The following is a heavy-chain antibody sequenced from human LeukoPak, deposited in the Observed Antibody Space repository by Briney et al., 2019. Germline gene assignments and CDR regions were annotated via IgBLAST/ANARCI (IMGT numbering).Heavy chain of an antibody. CDR2: INPNSGGT. J-gene: IGHJ4*02. CDR1: GYTFTGCY. D-gene: IGHD6-19*01. V-gene: IGHV1-2*02. CDR3: AKWEAEQWLEVFDY. Sequence: GASVKVSCKASGYTFTGCYMHWVRQAPGQGLEWMGWINPNSGGTNYAQKFQGRVTMTRDTFISTAYMELSRLRSDDTAVYYCAKWEAEQWLEVFDYWGQGTLVTVSS.